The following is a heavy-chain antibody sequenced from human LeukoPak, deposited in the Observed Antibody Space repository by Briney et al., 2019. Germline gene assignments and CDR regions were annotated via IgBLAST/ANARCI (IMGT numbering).Heavy chain of an antibody. CDR1: GFTFSSYA. D-gene: IGHD3-22*01. CDR2: TNRDDSDT. J-gene: IGHJ4*02. CDR3: ARSANYFDTSGQDY. Sequence: GGSLRLSCAASGFTFSSYAMTWVRQAPGKGLVWVSRTNRDDSDTSYADSVKGRFTISRDKAKSTLYLQMNSLRVEDTAVYYCARSANYFDTSGQDYWGQGTLVTVSS. V-gene: IGHV3-74*01.